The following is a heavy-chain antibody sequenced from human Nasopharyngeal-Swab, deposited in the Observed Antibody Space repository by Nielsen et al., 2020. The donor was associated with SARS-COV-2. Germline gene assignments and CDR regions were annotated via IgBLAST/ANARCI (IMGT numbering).Heavy chain of an antibody. D-gene: IGHD3-22*01. J-gene: IGHJ3*02. Sequence: GESRKISCAASGFTFSSYEMTWVRQAPGKGLEWVSYISSSGSTIYYAGSVKGRFTISRDNAKNSLYLQMNSLRAEDTAVYYCARGYRGGRITMIDDAFDIWGQGTMVTVSS. CDR1: GFTFSSYE. V-gene: IGHV3-48*03. CDR3: ARGYRGGRITMIDDAFDI. CDR2: ISSSGSTI.